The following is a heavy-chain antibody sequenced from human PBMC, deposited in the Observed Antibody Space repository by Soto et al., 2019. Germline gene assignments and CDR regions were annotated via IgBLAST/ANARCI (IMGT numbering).Heavy chain of an antibody. CDR2: IIPIFGTA. D-gene: IGHD5-18*01. J-gene: IGHJ3*02. V-gene: IGHV1-69*01. Sequence: QVQLVQSGAEVKKPGSSVKVSCKASGGTFSSYAISWVRQAPGQGLEWMGGIIPIFGTANYAQKFQGRVTITADESTGTAYMELSSLRSEDTAVYYCARVLDTAMVWPDAFDIWGQGTMVTVSS. CDR1: GGTFSSYA. CDR3: ARVLDTAMVWPDAFDI.